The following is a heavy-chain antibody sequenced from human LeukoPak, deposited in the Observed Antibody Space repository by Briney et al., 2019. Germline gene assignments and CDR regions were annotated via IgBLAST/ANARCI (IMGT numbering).Heavy chain of an antibody. D-gene: IGHD5-18*01. CDR2: ISTYNGNT. V-gene: IGHV1-18*01. J-gene: IGHJ4*02. Sequence: ASVKVSCKASGYTFTSYGISWVRQAPGQGLEWMGWISTYNGNTNYARKLQGRVTMTTDTSTSTAYMELRSLRSDDTAVYYCARDYSSYYFDYWGQGTLVTVSS. CDR1: GYTFTSYG. CDR3: ARDYSSYYFDY.